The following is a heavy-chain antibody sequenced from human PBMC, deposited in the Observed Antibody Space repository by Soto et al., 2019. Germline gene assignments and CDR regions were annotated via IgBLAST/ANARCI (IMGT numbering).Heavy chain of an antibody. J-gene: IGHJ4*02. Sequence: GASVKVSCKASGYTFTSYAMHWVRQAPGQRLEWMGWINAGNGNTKYSQKFQGRVTITRDTSASTAYMELSSLRSEDTAVYYCAREGESYDYVWGSFFVYWGQGTLVTVSS. CDR1: GYTFTSYA. V-gene: IGHV1-3*01. CDR2: INAGNGNT. CDR3: AREGESYDYVWGSFFVY. D-gene: IGHD3-16*01.